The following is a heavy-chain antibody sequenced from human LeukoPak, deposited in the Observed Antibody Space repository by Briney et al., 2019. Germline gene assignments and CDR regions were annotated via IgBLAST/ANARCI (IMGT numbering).Heavy chain of an antibody. Sequence: PSETLSLTCTVSGGSISSSSYYWGWIRQPPGKGLEWIGSIYYSGSTYYNPSLKSRVTISVDTSKNQFSLKLSSVTAADTAVYYCARGRDGYNLRYWGQGTLVTVSS. CDR1: GGSISSSSYY. V-gene: IGHV4-39*07. CDR2: IYYSGST. J-gene: IGHJ4*02. D-gene: IGHD5-24*01. CDR3: ARGRDGYNLRY.